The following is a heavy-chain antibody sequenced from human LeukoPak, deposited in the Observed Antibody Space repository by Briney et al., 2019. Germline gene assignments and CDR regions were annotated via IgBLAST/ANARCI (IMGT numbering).Heavy chain of an antibody. J-gene: IGHJ3*02. CDR2: IRSDGSDK. Sequence: GGSLRLSCASSGFTFSNYGMHWVRQAPGKGLEWVAFIRSDGSDKYYADSVKGRFTISRDNSKNTLYLQLNSLRAEDTAVYYCARDRPSFWTDSQGAFDIWGQGKMVTVSS. D-gene: IGHD3/OR15-3a*01. V-gene: IGHV3-30*02. CDR1: GFTFSNYG. CDR3: ARDRPSFWTDSQGAFDI.